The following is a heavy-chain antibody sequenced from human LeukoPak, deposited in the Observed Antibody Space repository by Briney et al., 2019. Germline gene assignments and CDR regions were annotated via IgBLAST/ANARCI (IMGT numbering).Heavy chain of an antibody. CDR2: ISGLGGSA. Sequence: GGSLRLSCAASGFTFRNYVIHWVRQAPGKGLEWVSGISGLGGSAYYAASVKGRFIISRDNSGNTLFFQLTNLRVEDTAVYYCARRGGSSWSSLDYWGHGTLVTVSS. CDR1: GFTFRNYV. V-gene: IGHV3-23*01. J-gene: IGHJ4*01. CDR3: ARRGGSSWSSLDY. D-gene: IGHD6-13*01.